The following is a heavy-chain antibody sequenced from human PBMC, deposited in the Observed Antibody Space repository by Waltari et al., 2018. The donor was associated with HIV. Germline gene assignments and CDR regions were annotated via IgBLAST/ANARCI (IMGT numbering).Heavy chain of an antibody. Sequence: QVQLEQSGPGLVKPSQTLSVSCGISGDSPSSNTAAWNWIRMSPSRGLERLGRTYRRSEWHHDYAVPLQSRLSIEADTSHNRFTLHLNSVTPEDTAIYFCARDGFGFDFWGQGTLVTVS. CDR1: GDSPSSNTAA. CDR3: ARDGFGFDF. V-gene: IGHV6-1*02. J-gene: IGHJ4*02. D-gene: IGHD3-10*01. CDR2: TYRRSEWHH.